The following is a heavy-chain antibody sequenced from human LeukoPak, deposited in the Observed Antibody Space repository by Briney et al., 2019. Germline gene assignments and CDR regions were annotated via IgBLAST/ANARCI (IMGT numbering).Heavy chain of an antibody. CDR1: GYAFISYG. CDR3: AGDLCHGGSCFHFDS. D-gene: IGHD2-15*01. J-gene: IGHJ4*02. CDR2: INPDSGAT. Sequence: GASVKVSCKSSGYAFISYGISWVRQAPGQGLEWLAWINPDSGATNFTQRFQGRVPMTRDTSVNTVHMELKRLRSDDTAVYYCAGDLCHGGSCFHFDSWGQGTLVTVSS. V-gene: IGHV1-2*02.